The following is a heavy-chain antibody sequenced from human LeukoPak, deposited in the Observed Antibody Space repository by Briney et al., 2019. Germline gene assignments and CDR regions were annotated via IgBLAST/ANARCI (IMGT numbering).Heavy chain of an antibody. CDR3: TTQDSLYYDTSGYVSDY. CDR1: GFTFSNAS. J-gene: IGHJ4*02. Sequence: GGSLRLSCAASGFTFSNASMSWVRQAPGKGLEWVGRIKSKTDGGTTDYAAPVKGRFTISRDDSKNTLYLQMNSLKTEDTAVYYCTTQDSLYYDTSGYVSDYWGQGTLVTVSS. D-gene: IGHD3-22*01. CDR2: IKSKTDGGTT. V-gene: IGHV3-15*01.